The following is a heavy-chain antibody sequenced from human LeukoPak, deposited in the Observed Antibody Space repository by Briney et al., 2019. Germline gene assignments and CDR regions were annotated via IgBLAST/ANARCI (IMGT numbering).Heavy chain of an antibody. CDR3: ARLIGTRAFDY. D-gene: IGHD2-2*01. CDR2: LYYTGST. J-gene: IGHJ4*02. CDR1: GGSISSTSYF. V-gene: IGHV4-39*01. Sequence: SETLSLTCTVSGGSISSTSYFWGWIRQPPGKGLEWVATLYYTGSTYYNPFLKSRVTMSVDASKNQFSLEVSSVTAADTAVYYCARLIGTRAFDYWGQGSLATVSS.